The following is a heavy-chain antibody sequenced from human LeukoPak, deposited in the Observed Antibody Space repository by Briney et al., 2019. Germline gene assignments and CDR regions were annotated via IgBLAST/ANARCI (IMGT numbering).Heavy chain of an antibody. CDR3: TRVGSSGSVDY. CDR1: RITFSDHY. CDR2: ISSRTSDT. Sequence: PKHPPTPTRITFSDHYKTRIRQAPGKGQQWVSYISSRTSDTNYVDSVKGRFTISRDNAKNSLYLQMNSLRAEDTAVYYCTRVGSSGSVDYWGQGTLVTVSS. J-gene: IGHJ4*02. D-gene: IGHD1-1*01. V-gene: IGHV3-11*06.